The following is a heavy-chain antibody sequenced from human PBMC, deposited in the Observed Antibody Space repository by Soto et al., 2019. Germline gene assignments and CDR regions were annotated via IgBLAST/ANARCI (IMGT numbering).Heavy chain of an antibody. D-gene: IGHD2-2*01. CDR1: GYTFTSYG. V-gene: IGHV1-18*01. CDR2: ISAYNGNT. Sequence: ASVKVSCKASGYTFTSYGISWVRQAPGQGLEWMGWISAYNGNTNSAQKLQGRVTMTTDTSTSTAYMELRSLRSDDTAIYYCARDCISTNCFPDYYYYYGMDVWGQGATVTVSS. J-gene: IGHJ6*02. CDR3: ARDCISTNCFPDYYYYYGMDV.